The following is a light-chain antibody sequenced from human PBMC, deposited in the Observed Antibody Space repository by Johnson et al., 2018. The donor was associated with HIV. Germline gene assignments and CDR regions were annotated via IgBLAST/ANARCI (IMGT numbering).Light chain of an antibody. J-gene: IGLJ1*01. CDR2: EDN. V-gene: IGLV1-51*02. Sequence: QSVLTQSPSMSAAPGQKVTISCSGSSSNIGKNYVSWYQHLPGTAPKLLIYEDNKRPSGIPDRFSGSKSATSATLGITGLQTGDEADYYCGTWDSSRSAGIFGTGTKVTVL. CDR1: SSNIGKNY. CDR3: GTWDSSRSAGI.